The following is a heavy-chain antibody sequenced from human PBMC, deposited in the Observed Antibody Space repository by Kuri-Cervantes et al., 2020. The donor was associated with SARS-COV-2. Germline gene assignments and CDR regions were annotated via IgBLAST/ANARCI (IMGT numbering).Heavy chain of an antibody. Sequence: SQTLSLTCAVYGGSFSGYYWSWIRQPPGKGLEWIGEINHSGSTNYNPSPKSRVTISVDTSKNQFSLKLSSVTAADTAVYYCARGFRPILGKFDPWGQGTLVTVSS. J-gene: IGHJ5*02. V-gene: IGHV4-34*01. CDR3: ARGFRPILGKFDP. CDR1: GGSFSGYY. D-gene: IGHD3-3*01. CDR2: INHSGST.